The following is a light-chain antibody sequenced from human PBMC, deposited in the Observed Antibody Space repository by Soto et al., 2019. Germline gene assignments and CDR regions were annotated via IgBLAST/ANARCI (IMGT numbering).Light chain of an antibody. J-gene: IGKJ3*01. Sequence: IVLTQSPATLSLSPGERATLSCRASQSISSYLAWYQQKPDQAPRLLIYDASNRATGIPARFSGSGSGTDFTLTISSLEPEDFAVNYCHQRSTWPFTFGPGTKVDIK. CDR3: HQRSTWPFT. CDR2: DAS. CDR1: QSISSY. V-gene: IGKV3-11*01.